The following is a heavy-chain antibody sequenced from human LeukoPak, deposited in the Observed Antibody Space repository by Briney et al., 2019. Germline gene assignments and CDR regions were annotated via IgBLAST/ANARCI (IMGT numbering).Heavy chain of an antibody. D-gene: IGHD2-2*01. Sequence: PSETLSLTCTVSGGSISSYYWSWIRQPAGKGLEWIGRIYTSGSTNYNPSLKSRVTMSVDTSKNQFSLKLSSVTAADTAVYYCARDKSSRCSGTSCQNWFDPWGQGTLVTVSS. CDR1: GGSISSYY. V-gene: IGHV4-4*07. CDR3: ARDKSSRCSGTSCQNWFDP. J-gene: IGHJ5*02. CDR2: IYTSGST.